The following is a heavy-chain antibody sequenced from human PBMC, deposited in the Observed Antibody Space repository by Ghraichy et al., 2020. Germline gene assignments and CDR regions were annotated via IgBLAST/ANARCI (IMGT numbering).Heavy chain of an antibody. V-gene: IGHV4-59*01. J-gene: IGHJ2*01. CDR1: GGSISSYY. D-gene: IGHD2-2*01. Sequence: SETLSLTCTVSGGSISSYYWSWIRQPPGKGLEWIGYIYYSGSTNYNPSLKSRVTISVDTSKNQFSLKLSSVTAADTAVYYCAREGWPAGAPYWYFDLWGRGTLVTVSS. CDR3: AREGWPAGAPYWYFDL. CDR2: IYYSGST.